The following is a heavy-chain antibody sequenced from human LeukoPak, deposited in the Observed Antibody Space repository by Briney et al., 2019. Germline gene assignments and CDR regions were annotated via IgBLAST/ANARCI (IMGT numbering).Heavy chain of an antibody. V-gene: IGHV1-2*02. CDR1: GYTFTGYY. Sequence: ASVKVSCKASGYTFTGYYMHWVRQAPGQGLEWMGWINPNSSGTNYAQKFQGRVTMTRDTSISTAYMELSRLRSDDTAVYYCARDGYYDSSGYYLIDYWGQGTLVTVSS. CDR2: INPNSSGT. CDR3: ARDGYYDSSGYYLIDY. D-gene: IGHD3-22*01. J-gene: IGHJ4*02.